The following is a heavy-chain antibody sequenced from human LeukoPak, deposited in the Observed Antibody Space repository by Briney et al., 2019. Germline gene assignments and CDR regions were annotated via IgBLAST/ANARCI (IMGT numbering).Heavy chain of an antibody. V-gene: IGHV3-23*01. CDR1: GFTFSSYA. J-gene: IGHJ4*02. CDR3: AKAWGTAPPRYSYGLDDYFDY. CDR2: ISGSGGST. Sequence: GGSLRLSCAASGFTFSSYAMSWVRQAPGKGLEWVSAISGSGGSTYYADSVKGRFTISRDNSKNTLYLQMNSLRAEDTAVYYCAKAWGTAPPRYSYGLDDYFDYWGQGTLVTVSS. D-gene: IGHD5-18*01.